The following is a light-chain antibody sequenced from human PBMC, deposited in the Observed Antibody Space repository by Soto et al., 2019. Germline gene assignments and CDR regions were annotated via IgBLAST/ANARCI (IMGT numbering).Light chain of an antibody. CDR2: KVS. J-gene: IGLJ1*01. V-gene: IGLV2-14*01. CDR1: SSDVGGYDY. Sequence: LTQPASVSGSPGQSITISCTGTSSDVGGYDYVSWYQHHPGKAPKLMIYKVSNRPSGVSNRFSGSKSGNTASLTISGVQAEDEADYYCSSYTSSTARVFGTGTKVTV. CDR3: SSYTSSTARV.